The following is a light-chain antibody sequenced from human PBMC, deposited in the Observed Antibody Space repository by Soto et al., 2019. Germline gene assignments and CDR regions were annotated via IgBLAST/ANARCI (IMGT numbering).Light chain of an antibody. Sequence: QSALTQPASVSGSPGQSITISYTGTSSDVGGYNYVSWYQQHPGKAPKLMIYDVTNRPSGVSNRFSGSKSGNTASLTISGLQAEDEADYYCSSYTSSSTPYVFGTGTKLTVL. CDR3: SSYTSSSTPYV. CDR2: DVT. V-gene: IGLV2-14*01. CDR1: SSDVGGYNY. J-gene: IGLJ1*01.